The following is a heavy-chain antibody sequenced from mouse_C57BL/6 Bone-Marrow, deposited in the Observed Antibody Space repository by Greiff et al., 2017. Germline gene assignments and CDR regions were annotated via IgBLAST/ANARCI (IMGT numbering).Heavy chain of an antibody. CDR1: GYSITSGYY. J-gene: IGHJ3*01. V-gene: IGHV3-6*01. Sequence: EVQVVESGPGLVKPSQSLTLSCSVTGYSITSGYYWNWIRQFPGNILEWMGYISYDGSNNYNPSLKNRISITRDTSKNQFFLKLNSVTAEDTATYYCAREPFAYWGQGTLVTVSA. CDR2: ISYDGSN. CDR3: AREPFAY.